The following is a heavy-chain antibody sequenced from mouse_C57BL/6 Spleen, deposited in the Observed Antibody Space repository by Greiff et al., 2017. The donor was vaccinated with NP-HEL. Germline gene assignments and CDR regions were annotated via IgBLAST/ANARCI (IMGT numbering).Heavy chain of an antibody. Sequence: QVQLKESGAELVKPGASVKLSCKASGYTFTEYTIHWVKQRSGQGLEWIGWFYPGSGSIKYNEKFKDKATLTADKSSSTVYMELSRLTAEDAAVYFCARHEERLYYFDYWGQGTTLTVSS. V-gene: IGHV1-62-2*01. J-gene: IGHJ2*01. CDR1: GYTFTEYT. CDR2: FYPGSGSI. CDR3: ARHEERLYYFDY.